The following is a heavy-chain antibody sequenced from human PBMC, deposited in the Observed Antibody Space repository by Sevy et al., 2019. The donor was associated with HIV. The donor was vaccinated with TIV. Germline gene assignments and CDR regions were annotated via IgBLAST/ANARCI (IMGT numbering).Heavy chain of an antibody. J-gene: IGHJ3*02. CDR2: IYSGGST. D-gene: IGHD2-15*01. Sequence: GGSLRLSCAASGFTVSSNYMSWVRQAPGKGLEWVSVIYSGGSTYYEDSVKGRVTIFRDKSKNTRDLQMNSLRAEDTAVYYWARGGVEYCSGGSCFAFDIWGQGTMVTVSS. CDR1: GFTVSSNY. CDR3: ARGGVEYCSGGSCFAFDI. V-gene: IGHV3-53*01.